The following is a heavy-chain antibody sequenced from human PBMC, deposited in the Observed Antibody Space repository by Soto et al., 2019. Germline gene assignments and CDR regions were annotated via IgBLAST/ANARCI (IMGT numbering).Heavy chain of an antibody. D-gene: IGHD5-12*01. CDR1: GFTFSNAW. CDR2: VKSKTDGGTI. V-gene: IGHV3-15*01. CDR3: IGTYSGSSMRFDY. J-gene: IGHJ4*02. Sequence: EVQLVESGGGLVQPGGSLRLSCAASGFTFSNAWMTWVRQAPGKGLEWVGRVKSKTDGGTIDYAAPVKDRFTISREDSKNTLYLQMNSLKTEDTAVYYCIGTYSGSSMRFDYWGQGTLVTVSS.